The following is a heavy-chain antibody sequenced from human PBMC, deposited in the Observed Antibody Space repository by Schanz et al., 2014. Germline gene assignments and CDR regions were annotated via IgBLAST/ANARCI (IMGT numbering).Heavy chain of an antibody. D-gene: IGHD4-17*01. CDR1: GFTLSSYG. Sequence: QVQLVESGGGVVQPGRSLRLSCSASGFTLSSYGMHWVRQAPGKGLEWLAVIWFDGTNKYNADSVKGRFTISRDNSKNTLYLQMNSLRVEDTAVYYCARDAVTSVLTPGFYYWGQGTLVTVSS. CDR2: IWFDGTNK. J-gene: IGHJ4*02. V-gene: IGHV3-33*01. CDR3: ARDAVTSVLTPGFYY.